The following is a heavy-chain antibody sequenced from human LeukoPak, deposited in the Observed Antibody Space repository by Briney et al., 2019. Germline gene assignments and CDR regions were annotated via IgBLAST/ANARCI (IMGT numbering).Heavy chain of an antibody. D-gene: IGHD3-3*01. V-gene: IGHV1-2*02. CDR2: INPNSGGT. Sequence: GASVKVSCKASGYTFTGYYMHWVRQAPGQGLEWMGWINPNSGGTNYAQKFQGRVTITRNTSISTAYMELSSLRSEDTAVYYCARGGITIKGNWFDPWGQGTLVTISS. J-gene: IGHJ5*02. CDR3: ARGGITIKGNWFDP. CDR1: GYTFTGYY.